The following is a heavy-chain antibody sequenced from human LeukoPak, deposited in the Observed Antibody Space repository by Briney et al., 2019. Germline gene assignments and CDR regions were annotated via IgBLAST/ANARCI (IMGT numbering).Heavy chain of an antibody. CDR2: IWYDGSNK. CDR1: GFTFSSYG. Sequence: QPGRSLRLSCAASGFTFSSYGMHWVRQAPGKGLEWVAVIWYDGSNKYYADSVKGRFTISRDNSKNTLYLQMNSLRAEDTAVYYCAREGGYYDSSGYWFFDYWGQGTLVTVSS. V-gene: IGHV3-33*01. J-gene: IGHJ4*02. D-gene: IGHD3-22*01. CDR3: AREGGYYDSSGYWFFDY.